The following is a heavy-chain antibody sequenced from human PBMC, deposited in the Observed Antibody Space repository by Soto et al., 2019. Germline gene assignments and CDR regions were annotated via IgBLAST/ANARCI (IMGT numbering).Heavy chain of an antibody. CDR3: AKDRGDGYSLDY. CDR1: GFTFSSYG. V-gene: IGHV3-30*18. D-gene: IGHD5-18*01. Sequence: PGGSLRLSCAASGFTFSSYGMHWVRQAPGKGLEWVAVISYDGSNKYYADSVKGRFTISRDNSKNTLYLQMNSLRAEDTAVYYCAKDRGDGYSLDYWAREPWSPSPQ. J-gene: IGHJ4*02. CDR2: ISYDGSNK.